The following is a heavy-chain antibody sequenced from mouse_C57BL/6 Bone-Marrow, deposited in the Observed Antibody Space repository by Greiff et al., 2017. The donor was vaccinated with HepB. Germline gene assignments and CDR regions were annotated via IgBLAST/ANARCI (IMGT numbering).Heavy chain of an antibody. V-gene: IGHV1-69*01. CDR2: IDPSDSYT. D-gene: IGHD1-1*01. Sequence: QVQLQQSGAELVMPGASVKLSCKASGYTFTSYWMHWVKQRPGQGLEWIGEIDPSDSYTNYNQKFKGKSTLTADKSSSTAYMQLSSLTSEDSAVYYCARGCGISFWFDDWGKGTMVTVSA. CDR1: GYTFTSYW. CDR3: ARGCGISFWFDD. J-gene: IGHJ3*01.